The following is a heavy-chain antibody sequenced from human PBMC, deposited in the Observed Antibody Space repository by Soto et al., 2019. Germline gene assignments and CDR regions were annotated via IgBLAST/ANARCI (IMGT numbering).Heavy chain of an antibody. D-gene: IGHD1-26*01. CDR1: GFTFSNAW. V-gene: IGHV3-15*01. Sequence: EVQLVESGGGLVKPGGSLRLSCEASGFTFSNAWMSWVRQAPGKGLEWVGRIKRNADGGTTDYAAAVKGRFTISRDDSKNTLYLQMNSLESEDTAVYYCVWVHVDYWGQRTLVTVSS. CDR2: IKRNADGGTT. J-gene: IGHJ4*02. CDR3: VWVHVDY.